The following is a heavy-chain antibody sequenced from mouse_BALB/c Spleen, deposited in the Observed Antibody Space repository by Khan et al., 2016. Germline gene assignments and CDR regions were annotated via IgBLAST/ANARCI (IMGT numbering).Heavy chain of an antibody. Sequence: QIQLVQSGAELARPGASVKMSCKASGYTFTSYTMHWVKQRPGQGLEWIGYINPSSGYTNYNQKFKDKATLTADKSSSTAYMQLSSLTSADSAVYYCAIYYDYFDYWGQGTTLTVSS. CDR2: INPSSGYT. CDR3: AIYYDYFDY. J-gene: IGHJ2*01. D-gene: IGHD2-4*01. V-gene: IGHV1-4*01. CDR1: GYTFTSYT.